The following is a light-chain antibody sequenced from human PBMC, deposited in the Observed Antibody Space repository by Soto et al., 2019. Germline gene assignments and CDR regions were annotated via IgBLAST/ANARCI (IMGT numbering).Light chain of an antibody. V-gene: IGLV2-14*01. Sequence: QSALTQPASVSGSPGQSITISCTGTASDIGNYNWVSWYQQHPGKAPKVLIYQVTSRPSGVSKRFSGSKSGNTASLTISGLQAEDEAHYYCSSYAAYSTLWVFGGGTKLTVL. CDR1: ASDIGNYNW. CDR3: SSYAAYSTLWV. CDR2: QVT. J-gene: IGLJ3*02.